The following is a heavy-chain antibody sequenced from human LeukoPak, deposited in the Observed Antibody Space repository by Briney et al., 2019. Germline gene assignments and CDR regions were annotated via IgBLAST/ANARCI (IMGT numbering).Heavy chain of an antibody. CDR3: ARDLRDYVWGSFDY. J-gene: IGHJ4*02. V-gene: IGHV3-30*03. CDR1: GFTLSSYW. Sequence: GGSLRLSCAASGFTLSSYWMSWVRQPPGKGLERVAVISYDGSNKYYADSVKGRFTISRDNSKNTLYLQMNSLRAEDTAVYYCARDLRDYVWGSFDYWGQGTLVTVSS. CDR2: ISYDGSNK. D-gene: IGHD3-16*01.